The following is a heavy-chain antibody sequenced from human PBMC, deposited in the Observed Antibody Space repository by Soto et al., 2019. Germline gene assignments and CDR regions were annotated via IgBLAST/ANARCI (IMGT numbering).Heavy chain of an antibody. J-gene: IGHJ3*02. V-gene: IGHV3-66*01. CDR3: ARDHDYGDSNAFDI. Sequence: GGSLRLSCAASGFTVSSNYMSWVRQAPGKGLGWVSVIYSGGSTYYADSVKGRFTISRDNSKNTLYLQMNSLRAEDTAVYYCARDHDYGDSNAFDIWGQGTMVTVSS. D-gene: IGHD4-17*01. CDR2: IYSGGST. CDR1: GFTVSSNY.